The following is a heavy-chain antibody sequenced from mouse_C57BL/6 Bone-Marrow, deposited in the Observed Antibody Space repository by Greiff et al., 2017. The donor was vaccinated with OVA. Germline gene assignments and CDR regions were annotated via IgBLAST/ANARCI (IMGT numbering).Heavy chain of an antibody. Sequence: QVQLQQSGAELVRPGPSVKMSCKASGYTFTNYWIGWAKQRPGRGLEWIGDIYPGGGYTNYNEKFKGKATLTADKSSSTAYMQFSSLTSEDSAIYYGARSSSDYYGSPLDYWGQGTTLTVSS. D-gene: IGHD1-1*01. J-gene: IGHJ2*01. CDR1: GYTFTNYW. CDR3: ARSSSDYYGSPLDY. V-gene: IGHV1-63*01. CDR2: IYPGGGYT.